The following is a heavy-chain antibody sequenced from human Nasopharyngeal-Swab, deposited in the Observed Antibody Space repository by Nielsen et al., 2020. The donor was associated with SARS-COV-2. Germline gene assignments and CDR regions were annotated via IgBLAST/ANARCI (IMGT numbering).Heavy chain of an antibody. J-gene: IGHJ6*02. CDR1: GYTFTSYY. Sequence: ASVKVSCKASGYTFTSYYMHWVRQAPGQGLEWMGIINPSGGSTSYAQKFQGRVTMTRDTSTSTVYMELSSLRSEDTAVYYCARDVEDFWSGYSFKPYYYYGMDVGGQGTTVTVSS. CDR2: INPSGGST. CDR3: ARDVEDFWSGYSFKPYYYYGMDV. D-gene: IGHD3-3*01. V-gene: IGHV1-46*01.